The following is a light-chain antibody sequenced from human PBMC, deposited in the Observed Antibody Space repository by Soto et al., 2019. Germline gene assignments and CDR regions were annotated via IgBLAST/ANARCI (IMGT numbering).Light chain of an antibody. CDR3: CSYAGSHLYV. Sequence: QSALTQPPSVSGSPGQSVTISCTGTSSDIGGYNYVSWYQQHPGKAPKLMIYDVSKWPSGVPDRFSGSKSGNTASLTISGLQAEDEADYYCCSYAGSHLYVFGSGTQVTVL. CDR2: DVS. V-gene: IGLV2-11*01. J-gene: IGLJ1*01. CDR1: SSDIGGYNY.